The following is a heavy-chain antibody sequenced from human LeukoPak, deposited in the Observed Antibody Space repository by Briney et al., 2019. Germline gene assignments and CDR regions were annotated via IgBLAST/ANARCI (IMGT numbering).Heavy chain of an antibody. CDR1: GFTFSNYA. CDR3: VKVDAVISPGIDY. J-gene: IGHJ4*02. V-gene: IGHV3-23*01. D-gene: IGHD3-10*01. CDR2: ISAGGAT. Sequence: AGGSLRLSCAASGFTFSNYAMSWVRQAPGKGLGWVSAISAGGATYSADSVKGRFTISRDNSKNTLYLQMYSLRAEDTALYFCVKVDAVISPGIDYWGQGTLVTVSS.